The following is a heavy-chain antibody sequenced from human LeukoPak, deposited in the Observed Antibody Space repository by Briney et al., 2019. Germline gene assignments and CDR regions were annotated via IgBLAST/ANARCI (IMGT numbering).Heavy chain of an antibody. J-gene: IGHJ4*02. D-gene: IGHD3-10*01. Sequence: PGGSLRLSCAASGFTFSTFAMSWVRQAPGKGLEWVSAVSGSGGSTYYADSVKGRFTISRDNSKNTLFLQMNSLRAEDTAVYYCAGSGSYSTYNHAMTLYYFDYWGQGTLVTVSS. V-gene: IGHV3-23*01. CDR1: GFTFSTFA. CDR3: AGSGSYSTYNHAMTLYYFDY. CDR2: VSGSGGST.